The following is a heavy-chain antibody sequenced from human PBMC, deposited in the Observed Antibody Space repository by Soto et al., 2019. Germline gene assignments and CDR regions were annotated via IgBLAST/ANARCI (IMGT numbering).Heavy chain of an antibody. V-gene: IGHV3-23*01. Sequence: EVQLLDSGGGLVQPGGSLRISCDASGFTFRNYAMNWVRQAPGKGLDWVSAISGSGGSTYYGDSVKGRFTISRYNSKNSLYLQMSSLRAEEPAVYYSEQGPVCSVLDLDYWGKGTLVTVSS. D-gene: IGHD3-16*01. J-gene: IGHJ4*02. CDR3: EQGPVCSVLDLDY. CDR1: GFTFRNYA. CDR2: ISGSGGST.